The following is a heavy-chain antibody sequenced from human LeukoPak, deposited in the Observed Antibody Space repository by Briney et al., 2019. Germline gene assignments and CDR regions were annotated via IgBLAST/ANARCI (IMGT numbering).Heavy chain of an antibody. CDR1: RYTFTGYY. V-gene: IGHV1-2*06. CDR3: ARESEVVVANYYYMDV. J-gene: IGHJ6*03. D-gene: IGHD2-15*01. Sequence: ASVKVSCKASRYTFTGYYMHWVRQAPGQGLEWMGRINPNSGGTNYAQKFQGRVTMTRDTSISTAYMELSRLRSDDTAVYYCARESEVVVANYYYMDVWGKGTTVTVSS. CDR2: INPNSGGT.